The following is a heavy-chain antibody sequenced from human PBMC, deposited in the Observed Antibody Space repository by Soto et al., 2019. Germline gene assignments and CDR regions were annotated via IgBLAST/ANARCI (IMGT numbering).Heavy chain of an antibody. CDR2: ISSSGSTI. CDR3: ARARIVVVPAEYYGMDV. J-gene: IGHJ6*02. Sequence: RRLSCAASGFTFSSYEMNWVRQAPGKGLEWVSYISSSGSTIYYADSVKGRFTISRDNAKNSLYLQMNSLRAEDTAVYYCARARIVVVPAEYYGMDVWGQGTPLTVSS. D-gene: IGHD2-2*01. CDR1: GFTFSSYE. V-gene: IGHV3-48*03.